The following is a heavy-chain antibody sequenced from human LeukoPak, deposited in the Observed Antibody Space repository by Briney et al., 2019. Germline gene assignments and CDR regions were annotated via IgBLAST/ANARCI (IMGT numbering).Heavy chain of an antibody. V-gene: IGHV4-59*01. CDR2: IYYSGST. CDR1: GGSIRSYY. CDR3: ARDKKDYYDSSGYYYFAFDI. J-gene: IGHJ3*02. Sequence: SETLSLTCTVSGGSIRSYYWSWIRQPPGKGLEWIGYIYYSGSTNYNPSLKSRVAISVDTSKNQFSLKLSSVTAADTAVYYCARDKKDYYDSSGYYYFAFDIWGQGTMVNVSS. D-gene: IGHD3-22*01.